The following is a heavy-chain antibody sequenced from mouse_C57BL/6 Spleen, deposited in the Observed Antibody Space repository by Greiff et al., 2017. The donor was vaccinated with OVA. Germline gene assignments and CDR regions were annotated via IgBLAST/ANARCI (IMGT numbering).Heavy chain of an antibody. CDR2: IDPETGGT. V-gene: IGHV1-15*01. Sequence: QVQLKESGAELVRPGASVTLSCKASGYTFTDYEMHWVKQTPVHGLEWIGAIDPETGGTAYNQKFKGKAILTADKSSSTAYMELRSLTSEDSAVYYCTRGTGRGDYWGQGTTLTVSS. CDR3: TRGTGRGDY. CDR1: GYTFTDYE. D-gene: IGHD3-3*01. J-gene: IGHJ2*01.